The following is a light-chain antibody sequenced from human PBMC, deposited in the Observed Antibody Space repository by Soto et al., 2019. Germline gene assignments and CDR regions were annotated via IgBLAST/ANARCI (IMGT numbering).Light chain of an antibody. J-gene: IGKJ2*01. CDR3: QQRYRTPHT. CDR2: AAS. V-gene: IGKV1-39*01. Sequence: DIQMTQSPSSLSSSVGDRVSITCRASQGVSAYFLWYQQTPGKAPKLLIYAASNLLSGVPSRFSGSGSGTNVTLTISSSQPEEFSTYYCQQRYRTPHTFGQGTKLETK. CDR1: QGVSAY.